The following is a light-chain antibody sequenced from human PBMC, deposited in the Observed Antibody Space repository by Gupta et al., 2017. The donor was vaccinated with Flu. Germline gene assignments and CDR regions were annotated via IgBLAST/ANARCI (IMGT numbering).Light chain of an antibody. CDR3: GAYAGGYV. CDR2: EGA. J-gene: IGLJ1*01. V-gene: IGLV2-23*01. Sequence: GQSITISGSVTSTDIASYNLVSGYQQHPGKAPRLIIDEGATRPSGGSNRFSGSKSGDTASLTISGLQDDDEGDYYCGAYAGGYVFGSGTRVTVL. CDR1: STDIASYNL.